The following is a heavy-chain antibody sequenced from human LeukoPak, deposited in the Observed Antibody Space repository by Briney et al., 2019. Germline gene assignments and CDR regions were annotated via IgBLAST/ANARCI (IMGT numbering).Heavy chain of an antibody. J-gene: IGHJ6*03. CDR2: IRYDGSNK. V-gene: IGHV3-30*02. CDR1: GFTFSSYG. D-gene: IGHD2-2*01. CDR3: AKDGSVPADYYYYYYMDV. Sequence: GGSLRLSCAASGFTFSSYGMHWVRQATGKGLEWVAFIRYDGSNKYYADSVKGRFTISRDNSKNTLYLQMNSLRAEDTAVYYCAKDGSVPADYYYYYYMDVWGKGTTVTVSS.